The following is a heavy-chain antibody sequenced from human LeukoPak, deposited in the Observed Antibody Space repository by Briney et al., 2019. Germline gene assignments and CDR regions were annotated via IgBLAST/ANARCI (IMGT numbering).Heavy chain of an antibody. CDR3: ARRKRRFLEWLLPRGAFDI. Sequence: SETLSLTCAVYGGSFSGYYWSWIRQPPGKGLEWIGEINHSGSTNYNPSLKSRVTISVDTSKNQFSLKLSSVTAADTAVYYCARRKRRFLEWLLPRGAFDIWGQGTMVTVSS. CDR2: INHSGST. CDR1: GGSFSGYY. V-gene: IGHV4-34*01. D-gene: IGHD3-3*01. J-gene: IGHJ3*02.